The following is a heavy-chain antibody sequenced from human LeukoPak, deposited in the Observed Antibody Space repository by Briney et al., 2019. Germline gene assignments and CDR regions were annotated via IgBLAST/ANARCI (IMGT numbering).Heavy chain of an antibody. CDR1: GFSLSASGVG. D-gene: IGHD2-15*01. CDR2: IYWDDDK. J-gene: IGHJ5*02. CDR3: AHSGCSGGSCYSEYWFDP. V-gene: IGHV2-5*02. Sequence: SGPTLVKPTQTLMLTCTFSGFSLSASGVGVGWIRQPPGKALEWLALIYWDDDKRYSPSLKSRLTITKDTSKNQVVLTMTNMDPVDTATYYCAHSGCSGGSCYSEYWFDPWGQGTLVTVSS.